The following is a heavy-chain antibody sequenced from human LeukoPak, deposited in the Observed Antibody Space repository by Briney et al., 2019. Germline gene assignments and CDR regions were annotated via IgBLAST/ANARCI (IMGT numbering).Heavy chain of an antibody. D-gene: IGHD4-23*01. CDR3: VRSGGL. CDR2: ISYSGST. Sequence: SETLSLTCTVSGGXVSSYHWGWIRQPPGKGLKWIGHISYSGSTNYNPSLKSRVTISVDTSKNQFSLRLSSVPAADTAVYYCVRSGGLWGQGTMVTVSS. J-gene: IGHJ3*01. CDR1: GGXVSSYH. V-gene: IGHV4-59*02.